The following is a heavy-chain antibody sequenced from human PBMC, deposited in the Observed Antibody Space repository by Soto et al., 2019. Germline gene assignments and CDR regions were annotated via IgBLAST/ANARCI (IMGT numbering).Heavy chain of an antibody. J-gene: IGHJ6*02. CDR1: GGTFSSYA. D-gene: IGHD5-12*01. CDR3: ARTRIPLNVDIVATITGSYYYGMDV. CDR2: IIPIFGTA. Sequence: ASVKVSCKASGGTFSSYAISWVRQAPGQGLEWMGGIIPIFGTANYAQKFQGRVTITADESTSTAYMELSSLRSEDTAVYYCARTRIPLNVDIVATITGSYYYGMDVWGQGTTVTV. V-gene: IGHV1-69*13.